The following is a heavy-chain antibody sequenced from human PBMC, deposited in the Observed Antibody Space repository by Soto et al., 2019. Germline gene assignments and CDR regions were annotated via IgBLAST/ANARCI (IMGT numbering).Heavy chain of an antibody. CDR1: GYTFSSYD. CDR2: LNPNSGDT. Sequence: QVQLVQSGAEVKKPGASVKVSCKASGYTFSSYDINWVRQATGQGLEWMGWLNPNSGDTGYAQKFQGRVTLTRNTSKNTAYIELSSLTSADTAVYYCATSGGGWYLYWGQGTLVTVSS. V-gene: IGHV1-8*01. CDR3: ATSGGGWYLY. D-gene: IGHD6-19*01. J-gene: IGHJ4*02.